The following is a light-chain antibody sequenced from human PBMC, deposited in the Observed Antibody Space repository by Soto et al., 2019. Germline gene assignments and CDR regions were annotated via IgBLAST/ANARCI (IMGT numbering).Light chain of an antibody. CDR3: QQYFTSPWP. J-gene: IGKJ1*01. CDR2: WAS. Sequence: DIVMTQSPDALAVSLGERATFNCKSSQSILYRSKTKYYLAWYPQKSGQPPKRLIYWASLREPGVHDRFTGSGSGTDCTLTISSLQAEDVAVYYCQQYFTSPWPVGQGTNVEI. CDR1: QSILYRSKTKYY. V-gene: IGKV4-1*01.